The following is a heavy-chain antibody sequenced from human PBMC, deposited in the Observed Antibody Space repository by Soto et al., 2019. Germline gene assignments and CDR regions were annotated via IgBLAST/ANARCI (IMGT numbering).Heavy chain of an antibody. CDR1: GYTFTSYG. D-gene: IGHD5-18*01. CDR2: ISAYNGNT. J-gene: IGHJ6*02. Sequence: QVQLVQSGAEVKKPGASVKVSCKASGYTFTSYGISWVRQAPGQGLEWMGWISAYNGNTNYAQKLQGRVTMTTDTSTSTGYMELRSVRSYDTAVYYCARDEPYRDYYYYGMDVWGQGTTVTVSS. V-gene: IGHV1-18*01. CDR3: ARDEPYRDYYYYGMDV.